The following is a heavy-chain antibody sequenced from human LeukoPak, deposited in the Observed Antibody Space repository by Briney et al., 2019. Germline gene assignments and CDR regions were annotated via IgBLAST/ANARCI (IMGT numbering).Heavy chain of an antibody. CDR3: ARDGPDVGYSYGQRYFDY. V-gene: IGHV1-69*04. D-gene: IGHD5-18*01. CDR1: GGTFSSYA. Sequence: GASVKVSCKASGGTFSSYAISWVRQAPGQGLEWMGRIIPILGIANYAQKFQGRVTITADKSTSTAYMELSSLRSEDTAVYYCARDGPDVGYSYGQRYFDYWGQGTLVTVSS. CDR2: IIPILGIA. J-gene: IGHJ4*02.